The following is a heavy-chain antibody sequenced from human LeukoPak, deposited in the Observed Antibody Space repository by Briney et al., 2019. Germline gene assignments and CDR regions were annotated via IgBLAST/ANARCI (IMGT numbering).Heavy chain of an antibody. CDR2: ISSSGDCA. J-gene: IGHJ4*02. V-gene: IGHV3-64D*06. Sequence: GGSLRLSCSASGFTFSRYAMHWVRQAPGKGLEYVSGISSSGDCAYYADSVKGRITISRDNSRNTLYLQMSSLRAEDTAVYYCVKLGTLGGTYGPFDYWGQGTLVTVSS. CDR3: VKLGTLGGTYGPFDY. D-gene: IGHD1-26*01. CDR1: GFTFSRYA.